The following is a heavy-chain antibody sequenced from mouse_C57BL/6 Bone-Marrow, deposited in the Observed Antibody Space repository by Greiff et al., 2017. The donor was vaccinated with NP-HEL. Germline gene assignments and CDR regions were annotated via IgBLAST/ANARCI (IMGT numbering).Heavy chain of an antibody. CDR3: ARLGGYYAMDY. J-gene: IGHJ4*01. CDR1: GYTFTSYG. V-gene: IGHV1-81*01. D-gene: IGHD1-1*02. Sequence: QVQLKESGAELARPGASVKLSCKASGYTFTSYGISWVKQRTGQGLEWIGEIYPRSGNTYYNEKFKGKATLTADKSSSTAYMELRSLTSEDSAVYFCARLGGYYAMDYWGQGTSVTVSS. CDR2: IYPRSGNT.